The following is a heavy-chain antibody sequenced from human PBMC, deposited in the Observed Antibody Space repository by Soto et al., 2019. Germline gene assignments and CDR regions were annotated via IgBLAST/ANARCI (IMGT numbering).Heavy chain of an antibody. Sequence: GGSLRLSCAASGFTFSSYSMNWVRQAPGKGLEWISYISSSSSTIYYADSVKGRFTISRDNAKNSLYLQMNSLRAEDTAVYYCARDPDFWSGYYNGAFDIWGQRTMVPVSS. CDR2: ISSSSSTI. J-gene: IGHJ3*02. V-gene: IGHV3-48*01. CDR3: ARDPDFWSGYYNGAFDI. CDR1: GFTFSSYS. D-gene: IGHD3-3*01.